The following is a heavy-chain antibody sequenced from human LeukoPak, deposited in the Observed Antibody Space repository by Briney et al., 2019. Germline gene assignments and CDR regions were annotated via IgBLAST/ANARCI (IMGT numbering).Heavy chain of an antibody. V-gene: IGHV4-61*02. CDR1: GGSISVGSYY. CDR3: ARDGVVYGQVA. D-gene: IGHD3-10*01. CDR2: IYTTGGT. J-gene: IGHJ4*02. Sequence: SETLSLTCTVSGGSISVGSYYWSWIRQPAGKGLEWIGRIYTTGGTNYNPSLKSRVTISVDSSKNQFSLKLSSVTAADTAVYYCARDGVVYGQVAWGQGTLSPSPQ.